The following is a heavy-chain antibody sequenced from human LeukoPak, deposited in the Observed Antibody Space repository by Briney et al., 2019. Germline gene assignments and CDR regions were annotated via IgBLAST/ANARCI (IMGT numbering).Heavy chain of an antibody. CDR3: VRDAKQYYDILTGYYNDAFDI. V-gene: IGHV3-21*01. Sequence: GGSLRLSCAASGFTFRTYSMNWVRQAPGKGLEWVSSISSGSSYIYYADSVKGRFTVSRDNAKHSLYLQINSLRAEDTAVYYCVRDAKQYYDILTGYYNDAFDIWGQGTMVTVSS. CDR2: ISSGSSYI. D-gene: IGHD3-9*01. J-gene: IGHJ3*02. CDR1: GFTFRTYS.